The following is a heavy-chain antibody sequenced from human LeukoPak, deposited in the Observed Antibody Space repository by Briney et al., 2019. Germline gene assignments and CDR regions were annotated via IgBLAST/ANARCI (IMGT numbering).Heavy chain of an antibody. Sequence: PGGSLRLPCAASGFTFSSYSMNWVRQAPGKGLEWVSSISSSSSYIYYADSVKGRFTISRDNAKNSLYLQMNSLRAEDTAVYYCARDYYDSSGYPYFDYWGQGTLVTVSS. CDR3: ARDYYDSSGYPYFDY. CDR1: GFTFSSYS. D-gene: IGHD3-22*01. V-gene: IGHV3-21*01. CDR2: ISSSSSYI. J-gene: IGHJ4*02.